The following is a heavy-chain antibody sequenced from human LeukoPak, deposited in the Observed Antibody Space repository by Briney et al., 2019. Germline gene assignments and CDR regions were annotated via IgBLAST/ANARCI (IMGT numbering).Heavy chain of an antibody. Sequence: SETLSLTCAVYGGSFSGYYWSWIRQPPGKGLEWIGEINHSGSTNYNPSLKSRVTISVDTSKNQFSLKLSSVTAADTAVYYCARGRVDFWSGCYRGFCFDYWGQGTLVTVSS. CDR2: INHSGST. CDR1: GGSFSGYY. J-gene: IGHJ4*02. V-gene: IGHV4-34*01. CDR3: ARGRVDFWSGCYRGFCFDY. D-gene: IGHD3-3*01.